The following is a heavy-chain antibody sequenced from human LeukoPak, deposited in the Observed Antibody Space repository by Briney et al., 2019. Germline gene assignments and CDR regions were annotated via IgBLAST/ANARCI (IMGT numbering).Heavy chain of an antibody. CDR1: GFTFSGYG. D-gene: IGHD1-1*01. J-gene: IGHJ3*02. V-gene: IGHV3-33*01. CDR2: IRYDGSET. Sequence: GGSLRLSCAASGFTFSGYGMHWVRQAPGKGLDRVTAIRYDGSETAYADSVKGRFTISRDNSKNMLYLQMNSLRVEDTAIYYCARENWNVAKHVLDIWGQGTMVSVAS. CDR3: ARENWNVAKHVLDI.